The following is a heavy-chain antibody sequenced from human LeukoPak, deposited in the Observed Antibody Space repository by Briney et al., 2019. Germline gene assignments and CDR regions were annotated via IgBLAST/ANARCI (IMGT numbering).Heavy chain of an antibody. CDR3: ARASLSSWRYMDV. D-gene: IGHD6-13*01. V-gene: IGHV4-34*01. Sequence: PSETLSLTCAVYGGSFSGYYWSWIRQPSGKGLEWIGEINHSGSTNYNPSLKSRVTISVDTSKNQFSLKLSSVTAADTAVYYCARASLSSWRYMDVWGKGTTVTVSS. CDR2: INHSGST. CDR1: GGSFSGYY. J-gene: IGHJ6*03.